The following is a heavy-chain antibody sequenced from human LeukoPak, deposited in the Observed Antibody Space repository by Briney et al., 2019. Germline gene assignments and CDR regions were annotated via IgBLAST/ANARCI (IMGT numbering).Heavy chain of an antibody. D-gene: IGHD3-3*01. J-gene: IGHJ6*02. V-gene: IGHV3-30-3*01. CDR2: ILYDGSNK. CDR1: GFTFSSYA. CDR3: ARGPVYDFHGMDV. Sequence: GGSLRLSCAASGFTFSSYAMPWVRQAPGKGLEWVAVILYDGSNKYYADSVKGRFTISRDNSKNTLYLQMNSLRAEDTAVYYCARGPVYDFHGMDVWGQGTTVTVSS.